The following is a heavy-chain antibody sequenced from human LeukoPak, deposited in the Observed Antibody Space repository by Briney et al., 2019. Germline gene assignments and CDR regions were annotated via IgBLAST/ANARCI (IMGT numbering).Heavy chain of an antibody. D-gene: IGHD1-26*01. J-gene: IGHJ5*02. CDR2: IYHSGST. CDR3: ARMSGWELLGWFDP. Sequence: PSETLCLTCTVSGYSISSGYYWGWIRQPPGKGLEWIGSIYHSGSTYYNPSLKSRVTISVDTSKNQFSLKLSSVTAADTAVYYCARMSGWELLGWFDPWGQGTLVTVSS. CDR1: GYSISSGYY. V-gene: IGHV4-38-2*02.